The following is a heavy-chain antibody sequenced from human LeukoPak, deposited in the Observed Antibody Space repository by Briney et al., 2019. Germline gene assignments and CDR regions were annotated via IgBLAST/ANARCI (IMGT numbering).Heavy chain of an antibody. D-gene: IGHD3-22*01. CDR1: GYTFTGYY. V-gene: IGHV1-2*02. CDR2: INPNSGGT. CDR3: ARALTGYYDSSGYYSSAFDI. J-gene: IGHJ3*02. Sequence: ASVKVSCKASGYTFTGYYMHWVRQAPGQGLEWMGWINPNSGGTNYAQEFQGRVTMTRDTSISTAYMELSRLRSDDTAVYYCARALTGYYDSSGYYSSAFDIWGQGTMVTVSS.